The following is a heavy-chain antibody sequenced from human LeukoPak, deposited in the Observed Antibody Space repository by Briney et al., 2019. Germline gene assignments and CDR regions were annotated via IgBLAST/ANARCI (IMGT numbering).Heavy chain of an antibody. V-gene: IGHV4-38-2*01. D-gene: IGHD3-10*01. Sequence: GSLRLSCAASGITFSDHYMSWIRQPPGKGLEWLGTLYHRGNTFYNPSLKGRVTISVDTSKNQFSLNVTSVTAADTAVYFCARRRLYDSGRFDWGQGTLVTVSS. CDR2: LYHRGNT. CDR1: GITFSDHY. J-gene: IGHJ4*02. CDR3: ARRRLYDSGRFD.